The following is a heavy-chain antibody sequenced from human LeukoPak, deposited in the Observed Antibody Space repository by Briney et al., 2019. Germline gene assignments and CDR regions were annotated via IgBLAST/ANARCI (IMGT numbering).Heavy chain of an antibody. Sequence: SVKVSCKASGGTFSSYAISWVRQAPGQGLEWMGGIIPIFGTANYAQKFQGRVTITADESTSTAYMELSSLRSEDTAVYYYAGFDYYGSRGYFQHWGQGTLVAVSS. CDR2: IIPIFGTA. J-gene: IGHJ1*01. D-gene: IGHD3-10*01. CDR1: GGTFSSYA. V-gene: IGHV1-69*01. CDR3: AGFDYYGSRGYFQH.